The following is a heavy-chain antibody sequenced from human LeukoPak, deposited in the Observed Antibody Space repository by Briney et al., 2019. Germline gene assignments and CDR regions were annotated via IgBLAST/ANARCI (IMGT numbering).Heavy chain of an antibody. D-gene: IGHD1-26*01. Sequence: PGGSLRLSCAASGFTFSSYGMHSVRQAPGKGLEWVAVIWYDGSNKYYADSVKGRFTISRDNSKNTLYLQMNSLRAEDTAVYCCAECDRSGSYSTYYFDYWGQGTLVTVSS. J-gene: IGHJ4*02. CDR1: GFTFSSYG. CDR2: IWYDGSNK. V-gene: IGHV3-33*06. CDR3: AECDRSGSYSTYYFDY.